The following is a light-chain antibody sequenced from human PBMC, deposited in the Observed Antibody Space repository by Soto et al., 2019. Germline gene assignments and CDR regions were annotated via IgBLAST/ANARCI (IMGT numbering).Light chain of an antibody. J-gene: IGKJ5*01. CDR1: QSVSSSF. Sequence: VLTQSPGTLSLSPGESSTNSCRASQSVSSSFLAWYQQKVGQAPRLLIYGASSRATGIPDRFSGSGSGTDFTLTISRLEPEDFAVYYCQQYGSSPRTFGQGTRLEIK. CDR2: GAS. CDR3: QQYGSSPRT. V-gene: IGKV3-20*01.